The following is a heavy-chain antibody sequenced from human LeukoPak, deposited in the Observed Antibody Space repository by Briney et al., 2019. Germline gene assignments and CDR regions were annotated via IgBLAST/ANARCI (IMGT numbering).Heavy chain of an antibody. CDR2: IGIDSANT. V-gene: IGHV3-48*01. D-gene: IGHD1-1*01. CDR3: ARDHNYAFDN. CDR1: GFPFIEYS. J-gene: IGHJ4*02. Sequence: GGSLRLSCTASGFPFIEYSMNWVRQAPGKGLEWISYIGIDSANTKYADSVRGRFTISADKAKNSLYLQMNSLRVEDTAVYYCARDHNYAFDNWGQGTLVSVAS.